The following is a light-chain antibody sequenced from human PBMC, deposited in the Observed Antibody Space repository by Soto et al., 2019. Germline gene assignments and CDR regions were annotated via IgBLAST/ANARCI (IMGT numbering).Light chain of an antibody. CDR1: QNVLSN. Sequence: VMTQSPATLSVSPGERATLSCRASQNVLSNLAWYQQKPGQAPRLLIYGASSRATGIPDRFSGSGSGTDFTLTISGLEPEDSAVYYCQQYGSSPRPLGQGTKVDTK. CDR3: QQYGSSPRP. V-gene: IGKV3-20*01. J-gene: IGKJ1*01. CDR2: GAS.